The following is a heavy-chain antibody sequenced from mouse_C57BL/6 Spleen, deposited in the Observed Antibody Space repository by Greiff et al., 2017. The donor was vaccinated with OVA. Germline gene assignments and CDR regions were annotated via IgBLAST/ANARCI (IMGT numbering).Heavy chain of an antibody. J-gene: IGHJ4*01. Sequence: VQLQQSGPELVKPGASVKISCKASGYAFSSSWMNWVKQRPGKGLEWIGRIYPGDGDTNYNGKFKGKATLTADKSSSTAYMQLSSLTSEDSAVYFCARATSKATDYWGQGTSVTVSS. CDR1: GYAFSSSW. CDR3: ARATSKATDY. CDR2: IYPGDGDT. V-gene: IGHV1-82*01. D-gene: IGHD1-2*01.